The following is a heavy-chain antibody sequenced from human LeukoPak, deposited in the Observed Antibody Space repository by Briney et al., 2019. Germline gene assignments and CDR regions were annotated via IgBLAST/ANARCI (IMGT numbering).Heavy chain of an antibody. CDR2: IYYSGST. CDR3: ARGDCSGGSCYSGWFDP. CDR1: GGSISSSSYY. J-gene: IGHJ5*02. V-gene: IGHV4-39*07. Sequence: SETLSLTCTVSGGSISSSSYYWGWIRQPPGKGLEWIGSIYYSGSTYYNPSLKSRVTISVDTSKNQFSLKLSSVTAADTAVYYCARGDCSGGSCYSGWFDPWGQGTLVTVSS. D-gene: IGHD2-15*01.